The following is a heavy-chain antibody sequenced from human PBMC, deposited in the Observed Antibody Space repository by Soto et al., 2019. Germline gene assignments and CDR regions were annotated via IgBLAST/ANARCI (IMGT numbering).Heavy chain of an antibody. J-gene: IGHJ6*02. CDR3: ARFYYDSSGYLPSPYYYYYGMDV. V-gene: IGHV3-74*01. CDR2: ISTDGSVT. Sequence: PGGSLRLSCAASGLTFSSYWMHWVRQAPGKGLVWVSRISTDGSVTTYADSVKGRFTISRDNAKNSLYLQMNSLRAEDTAVYYCARFYYDSSGYLPSPYYYYYGMDVWGQGTTVTVSS. CDR1: GLTFSSYW. D-gene: IGHD3-22*01.